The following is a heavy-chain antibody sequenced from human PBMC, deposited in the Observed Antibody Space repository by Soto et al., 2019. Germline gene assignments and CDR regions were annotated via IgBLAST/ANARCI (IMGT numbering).Heavy chain of an antibody. CDR3: ARGRYGDY. CDR2: ISAHNGNT. J-gene: IGHJ4*02. CDR1: GYTFTSYG. Sequence: QVHLVQSGAEVKKPGASVKVSCKGSGYTFTSYGITWVRQAPGQGLEWMGWISAHNGNTNYAQKLQGRVTVTRDTSKSTAYMELRSLRSDDPAVYYCARGRYGDYWGQGALVHVSS. D-gene: IGHD1-1*01. V-gene: IGHV1-18*01.